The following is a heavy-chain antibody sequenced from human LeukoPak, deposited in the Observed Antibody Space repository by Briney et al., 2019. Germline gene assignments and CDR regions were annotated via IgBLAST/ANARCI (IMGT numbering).Heavy chain of an antibody. Sequence: GGSLRLSCAASGSTSNTFNMKWAPQAPRKGLEWVSSITSDGDYIYYADSVKGRFTTSRDNAKNSLSLQLNSLRVEDTAVYYCARGHYDVLAASYKWTPDYWGQGTLVTVSS. J-gene: IGHJ4*02. D-gene: IGHD3-9*01. V-gene: IGHV3-21*01. CDR3: ARGHYDVLAASYKWTPDY. CDR1: GSTSNTFN. CDR2: ITSDGDYI.